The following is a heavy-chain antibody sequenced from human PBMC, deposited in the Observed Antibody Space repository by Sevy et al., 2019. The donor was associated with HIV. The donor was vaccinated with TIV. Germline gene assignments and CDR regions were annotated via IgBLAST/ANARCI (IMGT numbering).Heavy chain of an antibody. CDR1: GGSVSSGSYY. Sequence: SETLSLTCTVSGGSVSSGSYYWSWNRQPPGKGLEWIGYIYYSGSTNYNPSLKSRVTISVDTSKNQFSLKLSSVTAADTAVYYCARTDYGDYVGVWFDPWGQGTLVTVSS. CDR2: IYYSGST. V-gene: IGHV4-61*01. CDR3: ARTDYGDYVGVWFDP. J-gene: IGHJ5*02. D-gene: IGHD4-17*01.